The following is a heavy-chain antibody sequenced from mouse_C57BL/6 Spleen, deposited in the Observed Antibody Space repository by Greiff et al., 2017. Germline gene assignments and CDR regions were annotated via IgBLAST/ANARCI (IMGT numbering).Heavy chain of an antibody. CDR1: GFTFSDYG. V-gene: IGHV5-15*01. J-gene: IGHJ3*01. D-gene: IGHD2-4*01. CDR2: ISNLAYSI. Sequence: EVKLMESGGGLVQPGGSLKLSCAASGFTFSDYGMAWVRQAPRKGPEWVAFISNLAYSIYYADTVTGRFTISRENAKNTLYLEMSSLRSEDTAMYYCARGGDYDGTWFAYWGQGTLVTVSA. CDR3: ARGGDYDGTWFAY.